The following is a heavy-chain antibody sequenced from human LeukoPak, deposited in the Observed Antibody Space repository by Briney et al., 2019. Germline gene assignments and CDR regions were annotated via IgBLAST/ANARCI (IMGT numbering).Heavy chain of an antibody. J-gene: IGHJ4*02. CDR3: ARDSRQQLSH. CDR1: GFTFSSYA. V-gene: IGHV3-48*01. D-gene: IGHD6-13*01. Sequence: GGSLGLSCAASGFTFSSYAVNWVRQAPGKGLEWVSYISSSSSTIYYADSVKGRFTISRDNAKNSLYLQMNSLRAEDTAVYYCARDSRQQLSHWGQGTLVTVSS. CDR2: ISSSSSTI.